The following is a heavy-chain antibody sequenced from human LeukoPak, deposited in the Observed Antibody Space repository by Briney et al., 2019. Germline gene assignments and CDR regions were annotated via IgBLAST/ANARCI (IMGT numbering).Heavy chain of an antibody. V-gene: IGHV4-59*08. Sequence: SETLSLTCTVSGGSISSYYWSWIRQPPGKGLEWIGYIYYSGSTNYNPSLKSRVTISVDTSKNQFSLKLSSVTAADTAVYYCARPAYGDYATWFDPWGQGTLVTVSS. CDR1: GGSISSYY. D-gene: IGHD4-17*01. CDR3: ARPAYGDYATWFDP. CDR2: IYYSGST. J-gene: IGHJ5*02.